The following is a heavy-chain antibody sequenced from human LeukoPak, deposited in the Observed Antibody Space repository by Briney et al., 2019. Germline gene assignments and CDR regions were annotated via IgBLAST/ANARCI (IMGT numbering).Heavy chain of an antibody. CDR3: ARKATVTTFDY. V-gene: IGHV1-18*01. CDR2: ISTYNGNT. Sequence: ASVKVSCKASGYTFTRYGISWVRQAPGQGLEWMGWISTYNGNTNYAQKLQGRVTMTTDTSTSTAYMELRSLRSDDTAVYYCARKATVTTFDYWGQGTLVTVSS. D-gene: IGHD4-11*01. CDR1: GYTFTRYG. J-gene: IGHJ4*02.